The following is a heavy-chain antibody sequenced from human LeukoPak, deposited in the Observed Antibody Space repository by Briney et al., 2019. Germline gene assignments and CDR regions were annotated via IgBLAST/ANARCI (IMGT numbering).Heavy chain of an antibody. CDR3: VREDCSGGSCSSDAFDI. CDR2: FDPEDGKT. D-gene: IGHD2-15*01. V-gene: IGHV1-24*01. CDR1: GHTLTELS. J-gene: IGHJ3*02. Sequence: ASVKVSCKVSGHTLTELSMHWVRQAPGKGLEWMGGFDPEDGKTIYAQKFQGRVTMTEDTSTDTAYMELSSLRSEDTAVYYCVREDCSGGSCSSDAFDIWGQGTMVTVSS.